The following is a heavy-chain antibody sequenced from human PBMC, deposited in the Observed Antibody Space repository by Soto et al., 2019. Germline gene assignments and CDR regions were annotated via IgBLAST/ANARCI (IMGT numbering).Heavy chain of an antibody. CDR1: GGTFSSYA. CDR3: ARVWQQLANWFDP. Sequence: AASVKVSCKASGGTFSSYAISWVRQAPGQGLEWMGGIIPIFGTANYAQKFQGRVTITADESTSTAYMELSSLRSEDTAVYYCARVWQQLANWFDPWGQGTLVTVSS. V-gene: IGHV1-69*13. CDR2: IIPIFGTA. J-gene: IGHJ5*02. D-gene: IGHD6-13*01.